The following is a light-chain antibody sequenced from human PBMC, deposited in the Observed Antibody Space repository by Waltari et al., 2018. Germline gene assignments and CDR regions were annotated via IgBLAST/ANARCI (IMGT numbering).Light chain of an antibody. J-gene: IGKJ2*01. V-gene: IGKV1-5*03. CDR2: KAS. CDR1: QSISHW. Sequence: DIQMTQSPSTLSASVGDRVTITCRASQSISHWLAWYQQKTGKAPTLLIYKASSLQSGVPSRFSGSGSGAEFTLTISSLQPDDFATYYFQQYNSYPYTFGQGTKLEI. CDR3: QQYNSYPYT.